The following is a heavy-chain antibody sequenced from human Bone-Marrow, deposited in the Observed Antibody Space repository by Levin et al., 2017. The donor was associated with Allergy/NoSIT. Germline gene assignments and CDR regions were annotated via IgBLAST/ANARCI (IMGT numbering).Heavy chain of an antibody. CDR1: GINFDRYG. D-gene: IGHD3-10*01. CDR2: ISYNGNDK. Sequence: GGSLRLSCEASGINFDRYGMHWVRQAPGRGLEWVALISYNGNDKYYPESLKGRFIISRDNSQNTLNLQIHSLRAEDTAVYYCAKDLGGPYSSGTFYPYGMDVWGQGTTVTVSS. J-gene: IGHJ6*02. CDR3: AKDLGGPYSSGTFYPYGMDV. V-gene: IGHV3-30*18.